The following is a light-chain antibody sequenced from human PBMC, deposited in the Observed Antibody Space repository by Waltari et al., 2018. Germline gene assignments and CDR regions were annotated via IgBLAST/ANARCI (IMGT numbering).Light chain of an antibody. CDR3: AAWDDSLNGWV. J-gene: IGLJ3*02. CDR1: SSNIGTNT. V-gene: IGLV1-44*01. CDR2: GNY. Sequence: QAVLTQPPSASGTPGQRVTISCSGSSSNIGTNTVNWYQQLPGTAPKLLIYGNYQRPSGVPDRFSGSKSGTAASLAISGLQSEVEADYYCAAWDDSLNGWVFGGGTKLTVL.